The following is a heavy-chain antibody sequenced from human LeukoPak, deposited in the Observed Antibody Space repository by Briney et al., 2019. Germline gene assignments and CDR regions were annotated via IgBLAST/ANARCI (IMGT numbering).Heavy chain of an antibody. Sequence: GGSLRLSCSVSGFTFSTYVMHWVRQAPGKGLEYVSAISSNGDNTYYADSVKGRFTISRDNSKNTLYLQMNSLRAEDTAVYYCAKGGVRGRFDPWGQGTLVTVSS. D-gene: IGHD3-10*01. CDR2: ISSNGDNT. V-gene: IGHV3-64*04. CDR3: AKGGVRGRFDP. J-gene: IGHJ5*02. CDR1: GFTFSTYV.